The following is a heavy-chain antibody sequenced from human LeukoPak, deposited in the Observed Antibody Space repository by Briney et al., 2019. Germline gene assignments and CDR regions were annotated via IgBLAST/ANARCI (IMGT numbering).Heavy chain of an antibody. D-gene: IGHD2-15*01. V-gene: IGHV5-51*01. CDR2: IYPGDSDT. CDR1: GYSFTSYW. Sequence: GESLKISCKGSGYSFTSYWIGWVRQMPGKGLEWMGIIYPGDSDTRYSPSFQGQVTISADKSISTAYLQWSSLKASDTAMYYRARAYCSGGSCYSHYYGMDVWGQGTTVTVSS. CDR3: ARAYCSGGSCYSHYYGMDV. J-gene: IGHJ6*02.